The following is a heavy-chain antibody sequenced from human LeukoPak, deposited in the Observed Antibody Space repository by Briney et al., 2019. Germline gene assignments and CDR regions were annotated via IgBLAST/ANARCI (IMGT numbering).Heavy chain of an antibody. CDR3: ARDPGYNVYDHDVNAFDI. V-gene: IGHV4-59*12. Sequence: SETLSLTCTVSGGSISGYYWSWIRQSPGKGLESLGYIYYTGSTNYNPSLKSRVTMSVDTSNNQFSLRLSSVTAADTALYYCARDPGYNVYDHDVNAFDIWGQGTMVTVSS. CDR2: IYYTGST. D-gene: IGHD5/OR15-5a*01. CDR1: GGSISGYY. J-gene: IGHJ3*02.